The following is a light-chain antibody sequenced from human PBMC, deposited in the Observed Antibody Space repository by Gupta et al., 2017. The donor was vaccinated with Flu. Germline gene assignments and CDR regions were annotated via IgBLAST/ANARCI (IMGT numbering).Light chain of an antibody. CDR3: LLPHIAAAMPGV. CDR1: PGAVTSSSY. Sequence: AAIPGAVTSSSYDHWCHQKPGQAPRPLIFDKKNTHVVTPARVSGSLLGGKAAVTLTGAQPEDEAEYYCLLPHIAAAMPGVFGGGTKLTVL. V-gene: IGLV7-46*01. J-gene: IGLJ3*02. CDR2: DKK.